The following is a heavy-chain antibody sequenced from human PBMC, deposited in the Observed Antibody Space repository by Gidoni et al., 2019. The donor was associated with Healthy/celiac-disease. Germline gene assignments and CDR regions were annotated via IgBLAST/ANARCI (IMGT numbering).Heavy chain of an antibody. Sequence: QVQLVESGGGVVQPGRSLRLSCAASGFTFSSYAMHGVRQAPGKGLEWVAVISYDGSNKYYADSVKGRFTISRDNSKNTLYLQMNSLRAEDTAVYYCASSPIAAAVGAFDIWGQGTMVTVSS. CDR1: GFTFSSYA. CDR3: ASSPIAAAVGAFDI. CDR2: ISYDGSNK. J-gene: IGHJ3*02. V-gene: IGHV3-30-3*01. D-gene: IGHD6-13*01.